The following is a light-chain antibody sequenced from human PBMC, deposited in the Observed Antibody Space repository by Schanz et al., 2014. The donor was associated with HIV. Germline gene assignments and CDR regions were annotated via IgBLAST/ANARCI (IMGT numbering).Light chain of an antibody. V-gene: IGLV1-44*01. CDR1: SSNFRSNA. CDR2: NTF. J-gene: IGLJ3*02. Sequence: QSVLTQPPSASGTPGLRVTISCSGSSSNFRSNAVNWYQQLPGTAPTLVIYNTFHRPSGVPDRFSGSQSGTSASLAISGLQSEDEADYYCATWDDALNAWVFGGGTKLTVL. CDR3: ATWDDALNAWV.